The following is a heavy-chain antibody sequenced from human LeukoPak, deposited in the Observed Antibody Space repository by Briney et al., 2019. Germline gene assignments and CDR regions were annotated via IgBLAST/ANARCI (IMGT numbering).Heavy chain of an antibody. CDR2: ISTYNGNT. V-gene: IGHV1-18*04. J-gene: IGHJ4*02. CDR1: GYTFTGYY. Sequence: ASVKVSCKASGYTFTGYYMHWVRHAPGQGLEWMGWISTYNGNTHYAQKLQGRVTMTTDTSTSTAYMELRSLRSDDTAVYYCAREIPVGGTGHFDFWGQGTLVTVSS. D-gene: IGHD6-19*01. CDR3: AREIPVGGTGHFDF.